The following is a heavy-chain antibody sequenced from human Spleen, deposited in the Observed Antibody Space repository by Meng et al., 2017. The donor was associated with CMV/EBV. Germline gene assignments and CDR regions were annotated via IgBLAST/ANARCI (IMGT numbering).Heavy chain of an antibody. Sequence: SETLSLTCTVSGVSISSRDYYWNWIRQPPGMGLEWIGYIYYSGTTYYNPSLKSRVSISEDTSKNQISLRLSSVTAADTAVYYRARVADTVSKGHNWFDPWGQGILVTVSS. CDR1: GVSISSRDYY. CDR3: ARVADTVSKGHNWFDP. CDR2: IYYSGTT. D-gene: IGHD4-17*01. J-gene: IGHJ5*02. V-gene: IGHV4-30-4*08.